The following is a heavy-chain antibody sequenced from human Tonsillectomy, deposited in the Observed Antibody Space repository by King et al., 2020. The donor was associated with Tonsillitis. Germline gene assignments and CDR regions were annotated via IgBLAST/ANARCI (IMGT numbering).Heavy chain of an antibody. D-gene: IGHD3-10*01. J-gene: IGHJ4*02. CDR1: GFSLSASGVG. CDR2: IYWNDNK. Sequence: TLKESGPTLVKPTQTLTLTCTFSGFSLSASGVGVGWIRQPPGKALEWLALIYWNDNKRYSPSLKSRLTITKDTSKNQVVLTMTDMDPVDTATYYCARRYGEFDYWGQGTLVTVSS. CDR3: ARRYGEFDY. V-gene: IGHV2-5*01.